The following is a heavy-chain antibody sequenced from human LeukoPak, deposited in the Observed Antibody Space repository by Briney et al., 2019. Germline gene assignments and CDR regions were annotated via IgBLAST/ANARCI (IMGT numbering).Heavy chain of an antibody. CDR2: INYVGIT. Sequence: SETLSLTCSVSGGSISSHYWSWIRQPPGKGLEWIGYINYVGITNYNPSLESRLSISVDTSKNQFSLKLSSVTAADTAVYYCARRGDHPYSDSCGYTVTSHAFAIWGQGTVVSVSS. D-gene: IGHD3-22*01. J-gene: IGHJ3*02. CDR3: ARRGDHPYSDSCGYTVTSHAFAI. V-gene: IGHV4-59*08. CDR1: GGSISSHY.